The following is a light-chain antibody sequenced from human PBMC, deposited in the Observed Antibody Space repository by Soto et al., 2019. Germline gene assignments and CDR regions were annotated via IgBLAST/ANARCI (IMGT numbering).Light chain of an antibody. V-gene: IGKV1-27*01. J-gene: IGKJ4*01. CDR1: QDIRKY. CDR3: QMCDSAHALT. CDR2: GAS. Sequence: DIQMTQSPSSLSASVGDRVTITCRASQDIRKYVAWYQQKSGKVPQVLIYGASTLQSGVPSRFSGSGSGTEFSRIISNLRPEDAATYYCQMCDSAHALTFGGGTRVQIK.